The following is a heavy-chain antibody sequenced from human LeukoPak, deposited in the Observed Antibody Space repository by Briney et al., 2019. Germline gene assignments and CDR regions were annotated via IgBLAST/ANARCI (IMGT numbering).Heavy chain of an antibody. V-gene: IGHV4-34*01. CDR1: GGSLSGYY. D-gene: IGHD3-22*01. CDR3: ARGLRHYYDSSGYLDY. CDR2: INHSGST. J-gene: IGHJ4*02. Sequence: SETLSLTCAVYGGSLSGYYWSWIRQPPGKGLEWIGEINHSGSTNYNPSLKSRVTISVDTSKNQFSLKLSSVTAADTAVYYCARGLRHYYDSSGYLDYWGQGTLVTVSS.